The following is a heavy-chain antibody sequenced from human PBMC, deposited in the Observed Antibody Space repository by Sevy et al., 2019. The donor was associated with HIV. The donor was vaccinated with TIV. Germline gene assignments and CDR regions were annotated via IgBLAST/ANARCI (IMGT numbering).Heavy chain of an antibody. J-gene: IGHJ4*01. CDR1: GFTFSNYG. V-gene: IGHV3-30*18. Sequence: GGSLRLSCAASGFTFSNYGIHWVRQAPGKGLEWLAFISFDGSDRYYADSVKGRFTISREDSKNTLYLHLNSLRVEDTAVYYCAKTRYHYHISGFFGGTFVPDYWGHGTLVTVSS. CDR2: ISFDGSDR. CDR3: AKTRYHYHISGFFGGTFVPDY. D-gene: IGHD3-22*01.